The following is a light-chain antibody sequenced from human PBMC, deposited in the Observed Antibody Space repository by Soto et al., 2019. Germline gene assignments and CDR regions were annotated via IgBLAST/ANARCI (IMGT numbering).Light chain of an antibody. V-gene: IGKV3-15*01. CDR2: GAS. CDR1: QSISDT. CDR3: QQYNIWPWT. Sequence: EKVMTQSPATLSVYQGVRATLPCRASQSISDTLAWYQQKPGQAPRLLIHGASTRATGFPARFSGSGSGTDFTLTISCFQSEDFAVYYCQQYNIWPWTFGQGSKVDVK. J-gene: IGKJ1*01.